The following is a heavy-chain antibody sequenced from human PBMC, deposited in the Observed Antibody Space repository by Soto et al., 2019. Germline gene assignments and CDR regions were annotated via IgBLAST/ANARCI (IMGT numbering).Heavy chain of an antibody. CDR2: VYYNGST. D-gene: IGHD3-22*01. J-gene: IGHJ1*01. CDR1: GGSISSYY. V-gene: IGHV4-59*01. Sequence: PSETLSLTCSVSGGSISSYYWSWIRQSPGKRLEWIGTVYYNGSTNYNPSLKSRVTISLDTSKNQFSLKLSSVTAADTAVYFCARDYFYLHDSGHRFSGYFQRWGQGTLVTVSS. CDR3: ARDYFYLHDSGHRFSGYFQR.